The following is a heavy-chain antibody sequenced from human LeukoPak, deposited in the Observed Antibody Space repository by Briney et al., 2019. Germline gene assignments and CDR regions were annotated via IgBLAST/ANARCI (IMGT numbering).Heavy chain of an antibody. D-gene: IGHD6-13*01. Sequence: GGSLRLSCAASGFTLSSYSMSWVRQAPGEGLERNTGIRGCGHSTYYAVTVKGQFTISRDNSKNTLYLQMNSLGADGTVVYYCAVRRSWYEFQHWGQGTLVTVSS. CDR3: AVRRSWYEFQH. CDR1: GFTLSSYS. V-gene: IGHV3-23*01. CDR2: IRGCGHST. J-gene: IGHJ1*01.